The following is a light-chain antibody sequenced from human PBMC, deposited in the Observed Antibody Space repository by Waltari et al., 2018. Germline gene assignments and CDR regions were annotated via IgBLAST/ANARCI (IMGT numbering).Light chain of an antibody. CDR2: EDN. CDR1: ALPTNY. V-gene: IGLV3-10*01. Sequence: SHELTPPPSVSVSPGQTARITCSGDALPTNYIYWYQQKSGQAPVMLIYEDNKRPSGIPERFSGSSSGTLATLTVSGAVVEDEGDYYCYSTDSSSFPLFGGGTRLTVL. J-gene: IGLJ3*02. CDR3: YSTDSSSFPL.